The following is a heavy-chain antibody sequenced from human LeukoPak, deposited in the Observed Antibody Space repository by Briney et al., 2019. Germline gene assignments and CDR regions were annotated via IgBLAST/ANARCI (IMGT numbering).Heavy chain of an antibody. V-gene: IGHV4-61*05. CDR2: IYYSGST. Sequence: SETLSLTCTVSGGSISSSSYYWSWIRQPPGKGLEWIGYIYYSGSTNYNPSLKSRVTISVDTSKNQFSLKLSSVTAADTAVYYCARHLDLKSIRRRSFDYWGQGTLVTVSS. CDR1: GGSISSSSYY. J-gene: IGHJ4*02. CDR3: ARHLDLKSIRRRSFDY. D-gene: IGHD3/OR15-3a*01.